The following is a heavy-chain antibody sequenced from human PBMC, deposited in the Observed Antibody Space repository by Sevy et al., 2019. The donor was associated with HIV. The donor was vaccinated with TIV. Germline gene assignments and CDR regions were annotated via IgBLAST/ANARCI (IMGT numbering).Heavy chain of an antibody. CDR2: ISGTGSNT. CDR3: AKALNPALESMIEVIFRTLKGFDV. Sequence: GGSLRLSCAASGFTFNTHAMNWVRQAPGKGLEWVSVISGTGSNTYDAGSVKGRFTISRDNSKNTLYLQMNSLRDDDTAVYYCAKALNPALESMIEVIFRTLKGFDVWGQRTMVTVSS. CDR1: GFTFNTHA. J-gene: IGHJ3*01. D-gene: IGHD3-22*01. V-gene: IGHV3-23*01.